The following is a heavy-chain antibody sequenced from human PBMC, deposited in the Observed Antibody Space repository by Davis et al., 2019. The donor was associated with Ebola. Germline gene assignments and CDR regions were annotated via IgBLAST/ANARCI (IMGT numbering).Heavy chain of an antibody. V-gene: IGHV3-30*03. CDR2: ISFDGSNK. CDR1: GFTFSIYG. J-gene: IGHJ6*02. Sequence: PGGSLRLSCAASGFTFSIYGMHWVRQAPGKGFEWVSDISFDGSNKYFADSVKGRFTISRDNSKNTLYLQMNSLRAEDTAVYYCARDPTRTYYDFWSGSSDYYYGMDVWGQGTTVTVSS. D-gene: IGHD3-3*01. CDR3: ARDPTRTYYDFWSGSSDYYYGMDV.